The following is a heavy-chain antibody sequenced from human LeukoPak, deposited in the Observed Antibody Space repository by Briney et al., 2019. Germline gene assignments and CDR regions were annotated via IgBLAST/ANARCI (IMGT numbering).Heavy chain of an antibody. CDR2: INHSGST. Sequence: SETLSLTCAVYGGSFSGYYWSWIRQPPGKGLEWIGEINHSGSTNYNPSLKSRVTISVDTSKNQFSLKLSSVTAADTAVYYCERQWPTPGGWFDPWGQGTLVTVPS. D-gene: IGHD6-19*01. V-gene: IGHV4-34*01. CDR3: ERQWPTPGGWFDP. CDR1: GGSFSGYY. J-gene: IGHJ5*02.